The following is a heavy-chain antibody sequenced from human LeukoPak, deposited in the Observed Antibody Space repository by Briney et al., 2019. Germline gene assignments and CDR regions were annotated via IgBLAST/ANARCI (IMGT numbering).Heavy chain of an antibody. J-gene: IGHJ6*03. CDR1: GFTFSSDW. V-gene: IGHV3-7*01. Sequence: GRSLSLSCAASGFTFSSDWMRWVRQSPGKGRGWVANIDPDGREQHYVDSVEGRFTISRDSAKNSLTLQMHRQRAEDTAVYYCTGGSDKVLSGEYYYYVDVWRTGTTVTVSS. CDR2: IDPDGREQ. D-gene: IGHD2/OR15-2a*01. CDR3: TGGSDKVLSGEYYYYVDV.